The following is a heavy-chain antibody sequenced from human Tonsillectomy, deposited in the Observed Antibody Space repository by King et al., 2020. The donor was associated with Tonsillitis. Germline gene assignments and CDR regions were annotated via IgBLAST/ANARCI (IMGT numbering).Heavy chain of an antibody. D-gene: IGHD2-21*02. CDR3: ASLNDCGDC. J-gene: IGHJ4*02. CDR1: GFAFSRYG. CDR2: ISGRRDST. V-gene: IGHV3-23*04. Sequence: VQLVESGGGLVQPGGSLTLSCTASGFAFSRYGMNWVRQVPGKGLQWVSGISGRRDSTYYADSVRGRFTISRDRSKNMVYLQMNSLRPDDTAFYYCASLNDCGDCWGQGTLVTVSS.